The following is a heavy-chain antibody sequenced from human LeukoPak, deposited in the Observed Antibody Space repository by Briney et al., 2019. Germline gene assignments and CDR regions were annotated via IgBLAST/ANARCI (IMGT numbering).Heavy chain of an antibody. V-gene: IGHV3-53*05. CDR1: GFTVSSNY. Sequence: GGSLRLSCAASGFTVSSNYMSWVRQAPGKGLEWVSVIYSGGSTYYADSVKGRFTISRDNSKNTLYLEMQSLRVEDTAVYSCARDRPSTIFGVADYYYMDVWGKGTTVTVSS. J-gene: IGHJ6*03. CDR3: ARDRPSTIFGVADYYYMDV. D-gene: IGHD3-3*01. CDR2: IYSGGST.